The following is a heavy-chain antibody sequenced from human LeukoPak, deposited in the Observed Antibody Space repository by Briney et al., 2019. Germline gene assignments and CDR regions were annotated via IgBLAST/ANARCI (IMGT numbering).Heavy chain of an antibody. V-gene: IGHV3-23*01. CDR3: AKGARYCSGGSCYHNVVFDI. CDR1: GFTFSTYA. D-gene: IGHD2-15*01. Sequence: GGSLRLSCAASGFTFSTYALTWVRQAPGKALEWVSSISGSAGSTYYADSVKGRFTISRDNSNSTLYLQMNSLRAEDTALYYCAKGARYCSGGSCYHNVVFDIWGQGTMVTVSS. J-gene: IGHJ3*02. CDR2: ISGSAGST.